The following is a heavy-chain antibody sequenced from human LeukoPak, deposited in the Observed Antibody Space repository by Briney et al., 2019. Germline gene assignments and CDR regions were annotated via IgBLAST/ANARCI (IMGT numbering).Heavy chain of an antibody. V-gene: IGHV1-8*01. CDR1: GYTFNSYD. J-gene: IGHJ4*02. CDR2: MNPNSGNT. Sequence: ASVKVSCKASGYTFNSYDINWVRQATGQGLEWMGWMNPNSGNTGYAQKFQGRVTMTRNTSISTAYMELSSLRSEDTAVYYCARGLGPYGDYENWGQGTLVTVSS. CDR3: ARGLGPYGDYEN. D-gene: IGHD4-17*01.